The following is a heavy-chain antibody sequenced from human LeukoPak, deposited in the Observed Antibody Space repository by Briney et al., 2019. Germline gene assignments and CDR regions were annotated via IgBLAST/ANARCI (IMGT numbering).Heavy chain of an antibody. J-gene: IGHJ4*02. D-gene: IGHD6-13*01. CDR3: ARDTRIAAAEYSFDL. V-gene: IGHV1-69*01. Sequence: SVKVSCKASGGTFSNYAFNWVRQAPGHGLEWMGGIIPIFGTPNYAQKFQGRLTITADESTSTAYMELSSLRSADTALYYCARDTRIAAAEYSFDLWGQGTLVTVSS. CDR1: GGTFSNYA. CDR2: IIPIFGTP.